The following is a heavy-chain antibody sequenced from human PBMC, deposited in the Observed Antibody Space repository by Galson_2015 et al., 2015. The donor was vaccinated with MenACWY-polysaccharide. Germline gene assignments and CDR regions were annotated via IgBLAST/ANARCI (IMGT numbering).Heavy chain of an antibody. V-gene: IGHV3-30*02. CDR1: GFTFTTYG. CDR2: IRYDGINK. J-gene: IGHJ6*02. Sequence: SLRLSCAASGFTFTTYGMHWVRQAPGKGLEWVASIRYDGINKYYADSVKGRFTISRDNSKNTLYLQMNNLRPEDRAVYHCAKVQEKVTPYYYYGMDVRGQGTAVTVSS. D-gene: IGHD4-23*01. CDR3: AKVQEKVTPYYYYGMDV.